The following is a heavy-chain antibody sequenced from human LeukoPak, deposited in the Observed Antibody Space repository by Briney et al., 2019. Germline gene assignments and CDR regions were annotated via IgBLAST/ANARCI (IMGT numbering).Heavy chain of an antibody. CDR3: VRDLHNSSWYRDWFDP. D-gene: IGHD6-13*01. V-gene: IGHV3-48*01. CDR2: ISSSSHTI. J-gene: IGHJ5*02. Sequence: SGGSLRLSCVASGFTFSSYSMNWVRQAPGKGLEWVSYISSSSHTIYYADSVKGRFTISRDNAKNSLYLQMNSLRAEDTAVYYCVRDLHNSSWYRDWFDPWGQGTLVTVSS. CDR1: GFTFSSYS.